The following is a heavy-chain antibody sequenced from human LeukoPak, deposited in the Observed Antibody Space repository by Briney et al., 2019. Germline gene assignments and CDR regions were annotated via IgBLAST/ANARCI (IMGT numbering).Heavy chain of an antibody. V-gene: IGHV1-18*01. CDR3: ARVVSDDILTGYYPSGYYYMDV. J-gene: IGHJ6*03. CDR1: GYTFTSYG. D-gene: IGHD3-9*01. CDR2: ISAYNGNT. Sequence: GASVKVSCKASGYTFTSYGISWVRQAPGQGLEWMGWISAYNGNTNYAQKLQGRVTMTTDTSTSTAYMELRSLRSEDTAVYYCARVVSDDILTGYYPSGYYYMDVWGKGTTVTVSS.